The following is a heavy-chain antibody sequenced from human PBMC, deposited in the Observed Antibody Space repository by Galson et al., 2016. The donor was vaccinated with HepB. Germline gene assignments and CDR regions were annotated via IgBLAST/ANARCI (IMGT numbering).Heavy chain of an antibody. CDR2: VDNSGDGT. D-gene: IGHD6-19*01. Sequence: SLRLSCAASGLSVSMTYMTWVRQAPGKGLEWVSIVDNSGDGTYYADSVKGRFTISRDNSKNTLYLQMNSLRAEDTAVYYCVKDGPANGWSDFEYWGQGSLVTVSS. V-gene: IGHV3-53*01. CDR3: VKDGPANGWSDFEY. CDR1: GLSVSMTY. J-gene: IGHJ4*02.